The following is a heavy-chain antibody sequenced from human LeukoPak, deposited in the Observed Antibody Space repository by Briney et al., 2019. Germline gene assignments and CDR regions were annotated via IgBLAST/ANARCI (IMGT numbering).Heavy chain of an antibody. J-gene: IGHJ4*02. CDR1: GGPHRRCF. Sequence: PSQTLSLTCTVSGGPHRRCFRRCVPRPPGRGLECMGYISYGGSTNSSPSLTSRVPIYRETSKNQFSPKLSSVTAADTAVYYCARGGGYSYGSCVYFDYWGQGTLVTVSS. V-gene: IGHV4-59*01. CDR3: ARGGGYSYGSCVYFDY. CDR2: ISYGGST. D-gene: IGHD5-18*01.